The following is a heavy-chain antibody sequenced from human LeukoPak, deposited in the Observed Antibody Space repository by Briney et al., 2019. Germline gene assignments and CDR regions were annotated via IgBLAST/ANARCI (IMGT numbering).Heavy chain of an antibody. J-gene: IGHJ4*02. Sequence: GGSLRLSCAASGFTFSSYAMSLVRQAPGKGLEWVSAISGSGGSTYYADSVKGRFTISRDNSKNTLYLQMNSLRAEDTAVYYCAKASGGGYSHGLIDYWGQGTLVTVSS. CDR1: GFTFSSYA. V-gene: IGHV3-23*01. CDR3: AKASGGGYSHGLIDY. D-gene: IGHD5-18*01. CDR2: ISGSGGST.